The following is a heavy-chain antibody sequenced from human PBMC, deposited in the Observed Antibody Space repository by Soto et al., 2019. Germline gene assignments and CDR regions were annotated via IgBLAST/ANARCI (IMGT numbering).Heavy chain of an antibody. CDR3: AKSVGKQWDYGVDV. J-gene: IGHJ6*02. CDR1: GFTFSSYG. Sequence: GSLRLSCAASGFTFSSYGMHWVRQAPGKGLEWVAVISYDGSNKYYADSVKGRFTISRDNSKNTLYLQMNSLRAEDTAVYYCAKSVGKQWDYGVDVWGQGTTVTVSS. CDR2: ISYDGSNK. D-gene: IGHD6-19*01. V-gene: IGHV3-30*18.